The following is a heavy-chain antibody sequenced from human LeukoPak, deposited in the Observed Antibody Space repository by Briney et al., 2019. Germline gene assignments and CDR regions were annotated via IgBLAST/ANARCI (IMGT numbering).Heavy chain of an antibody. J-gene: IGHJ4*02. Sequence: GGSLRLSCAASGFTFSSYAMSWVRQAPGKGLEWVSAISGSGGSTYYADSVKGRFTISRDNSKNTLYLQMNSLRAEDTAVYYCAKDIPNSGSYWRAEGFDYWGQGTLVTVSS. CDR3: AKDIPNSGSYWRAEGFDY. CDR2: ISGSGGST. V-gene: IGHV3-23*01. D-gene: IGHD1-26*01. CDR1: GFTFSSYA.